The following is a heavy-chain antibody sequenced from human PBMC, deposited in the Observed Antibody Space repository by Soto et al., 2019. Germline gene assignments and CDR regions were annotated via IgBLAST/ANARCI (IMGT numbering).Heavy chain of an antibody. CDR3: ARDPYDSSGYYYPYYYYYGMDV. Sequence: SVKVSCKASGGTFSSYAISWVRQAPGQGLEWMGGIIPIFGTANYAQKFQGRVTITADESTSTAYMELSSLRSEDTAVYYCARDPYDSSGYYYPYYYYYGMDVWGQGTTVTVSS. J-gene: IGHJ6*02. V-gene: IGHV1-69*13. CDR1: GGTFSSYA. CDR2: IIPIFGTA. D-gene: IGHD3-22*01.